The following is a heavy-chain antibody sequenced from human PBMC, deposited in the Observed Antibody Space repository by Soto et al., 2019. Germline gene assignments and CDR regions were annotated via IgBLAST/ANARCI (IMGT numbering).Heavy chain of an antibody. CDR3: AKGGRLGYCSSTSCYNYGMDV. CDR2: FDPEDGET. V-gene: IGHV1-24*01. D-gene: IGHD2-2*02. CDR1: GYTLTELS. Sequence: ASVKVSCKVSGYTLTELSMHWVRQAPGKGLEWMGGFDPEDGETIYAQKFQGRVTMTEDTSTDTVYMELSSLRSEDTAVYYCAKGGRLGYCSSTSCYNYGMDVWGQGTTVTVSS. J-gene: IGHJ6*02.